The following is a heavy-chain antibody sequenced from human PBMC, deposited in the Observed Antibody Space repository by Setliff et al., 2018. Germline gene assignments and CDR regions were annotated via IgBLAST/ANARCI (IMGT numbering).Heavy chain of an antibody. CDR3: ARAHSSTLSVHDY. CDR1: GLTFSSYA. Sequence: GGSLRLSCAASGLTFSSYAITWVRQAPGKGLEWVSMISGSAQTTYYADSVKGRFTISRDNAKNTLYLQMNSLRAEDTAVYYCARAHSSTLSVHDYWGQGTLVTVSS. J-gene: IGHJ4*02. CDR2: ISGSAQTT. D-gene: IGHD2-2*01. V-gene: IGHV3-23*01.